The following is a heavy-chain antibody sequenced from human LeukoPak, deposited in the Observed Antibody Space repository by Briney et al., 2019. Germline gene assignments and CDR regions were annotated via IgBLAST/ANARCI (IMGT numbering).Heavy chain of an antibody. V-gene: IGHV4-31*03. D-gene: IGHD5-18*01. CDR2: IFYNGTT. Sequence: SETLSLTCSVSGGSITSPGYFWTWIRQYPGRGLERIGNIFYNGTTYYNPSFRGRVTVSGDTPKNRFSLNLNSVTAADTAVYYCARDRMDTALAFFFDYWGQGTLVTVSS. CDR3: ARDRMDTALAFFFDY. J-gene: IGHJ4*02. CDR1: GGSITSPGYF.